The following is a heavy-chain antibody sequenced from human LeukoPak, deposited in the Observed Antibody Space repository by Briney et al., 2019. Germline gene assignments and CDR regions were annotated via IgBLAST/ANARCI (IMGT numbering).Heavy chain of an antibody. D-gene: IGHD6-19*01. CDR1: GFTFSSYA. Sequence: GGSLRPSCAASGFTFSSYAMTWVRQAPGKGLEWVSGISGSGGSTYYADSVKGRFTISRDNSKNTLYLQMNSLRAEDTAVYYCAKIGSSGPLGYWGQGTLVTVSS. V-gene: IGHV3-23*01. J-gene: IGHJ4*02. CDR3: AKIGSSGPLGY. CDR2: ISGSGGST.